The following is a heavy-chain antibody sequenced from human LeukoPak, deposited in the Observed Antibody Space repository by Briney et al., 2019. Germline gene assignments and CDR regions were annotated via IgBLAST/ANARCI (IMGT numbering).Heavy chain of an antibody. J-gene: IGHJ4*02. CDR3: ARDHDLSYYFDY. CDR1: GYTFTGYY. D-gene: IGHD3-16*01. V-gene: IGHV1-2*02. CDR2: INPNSGGT. Sequence: ASVEVSCKASGYTFTGYYMHWVRQAPGQGLEWMGWINPNSGGTNYAQKFQGRVTMTRDTSISTAYMELSRLRSDDTAVYYCARDHDLSYYFDYWGQGTLVTVSS.